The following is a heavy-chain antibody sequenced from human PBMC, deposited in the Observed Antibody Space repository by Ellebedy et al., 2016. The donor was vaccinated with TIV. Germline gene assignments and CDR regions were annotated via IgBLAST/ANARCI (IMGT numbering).Heavy chain of an antibody. D-gene: IGHD4-17*01. V-gene: IGHV1-2*02. CDR3: ARDPHLYGDYEPFDY. CDR2: INPNSGGT. Sequence: AASVKVSCKASGYTFTGHHIHWVRQAPGQGLEWMGWINPNSGGTNSAQKFQGRVTMTSDTSISTAYMELGRLRSDDTAVYYCARDPHLYGDYEPFDYWGQGTLVTVSS. CDR1: GYTFTGHH. J-gene: IGHJ4*02.